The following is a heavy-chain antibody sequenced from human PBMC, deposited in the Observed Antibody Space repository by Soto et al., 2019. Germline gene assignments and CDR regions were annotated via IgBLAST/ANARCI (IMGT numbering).Heavy chain of an antibody. CDR1: GFAFSRYG. V-gene: IGHV3-33*01. CDR2: IWSDGSNK. D-gene: IGHD2-21*02. J-gene: IGHJ4*02. Sequence: QVQLMESGGGVVQPGRSLRLSCTASGFAFSRYGMQWVRQAPGKGLERVAVIWSDGSNKYYADSVKGRFTISRDKSKNTLYLQVNGLGVDETAVYYCARRTLRGDHGAECWGQGTPGPGSS. CDR3: ARRTLRGDHGAEC.